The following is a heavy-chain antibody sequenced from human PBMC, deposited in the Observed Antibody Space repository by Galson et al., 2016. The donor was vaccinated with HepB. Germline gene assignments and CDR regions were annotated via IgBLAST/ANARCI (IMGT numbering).Heavy chain of an antibody. Sequence: SLRLSCAASGFTFSSYAMHWVRQAPGKGLEWVAIISYGGTDIYYADSVKGRFTISRDNSNNTLYLQMNSLNDEDTAIYYCAKGEEYSSSSLNYFDSWGQGTLVTVSS. J-gene: IGHJ4*02. CDR1: GFTFSSYA. CDR3: AKGEEYSSSSLNYFDS. D-gene: IGHD6-6*01. CDR2: ISYGGTDI. V-gene: IGHV3-30*04.